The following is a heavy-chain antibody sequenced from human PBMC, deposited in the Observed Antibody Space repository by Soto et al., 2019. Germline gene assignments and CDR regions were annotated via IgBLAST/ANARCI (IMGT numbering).Heavy chain of an antibody. CDR2: VIHTGRT. J-gene: IGHJ4*02. V-gene: IGHV4-34*12. CDR3: ARSPKSSDFSYYFHF. Sequence: SETLSLTCTVYARSFSGYYWSWIRQPPGKGLEWIGEVIHTGRTNYNPSLKGRVTISVDTSKNQFSLNLSSVTAADTAVYYFARSPKSSDFSYYFHFWGQGTQVTVSS. CDR1: ARSFSGYY. D-gene: IGHD2-21*02.